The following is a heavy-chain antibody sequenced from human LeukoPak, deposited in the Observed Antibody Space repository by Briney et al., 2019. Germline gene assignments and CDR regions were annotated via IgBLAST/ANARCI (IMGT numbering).Heavy chain of an antibody. CDR1: GFTFSRHY. Sequence: GGSLRLSCAASGFTFSRHYMHWVRQAPGKGLEWVAVISYDGSNKYYADSVKGRFTISRDNSKNTLYLQMNSLRAEDTAVYYCARDWDLTVTTGGDGMDVWGQGTTVTVSS. CDR2: ISYDGSNK. V-gene: IGHV3-30-3*01. J-gene: IGHJ6*02. CDR3: ARDWDLTVTTGGDGMDV. D-gene: IGHD4-17*01.